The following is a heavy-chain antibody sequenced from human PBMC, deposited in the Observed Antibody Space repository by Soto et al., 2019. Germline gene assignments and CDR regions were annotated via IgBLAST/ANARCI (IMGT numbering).Heavy chain of an antibody. CDR2: IYYSGST. Sequence: SETLSLTCTVSGGSISSGGYYWSWIRQHPGKGLEWIGYIYYSGSTYYNPSLKSRVTISVDTSKNQFSLKLSSVTAADTAVYYCARLGAGYSSGWYYYWGQGTLVTVSS. CDR3: ARLGAGYSSGWYYY. CDR1: GGSISSGGYY. D-gene: IGHD6-19*01. V-gene: IGHV4-31*03. J-gene: IGHJ4*02.